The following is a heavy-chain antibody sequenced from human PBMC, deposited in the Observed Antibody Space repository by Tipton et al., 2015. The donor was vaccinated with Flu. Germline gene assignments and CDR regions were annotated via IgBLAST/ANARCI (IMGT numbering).Heavy chain of an antibody. CDR2: IYPSGTT. D-gene: IGHD4-17*01. J-gene: IGHJ3*02. Sequence: TLSLTCSVPTFSVSGIVYWGWIRQSPGKRLELIGSIYPSGTTYYNPSLKSRVTISVDTSKSQLSLMLRSVTAADTAVYYCARGVYGDDGAFDIWGRGTMVTVSS. CDR1: TFSVSGIVY. CDR3: ARGVYGDDGAFDI. V-gene: IGHV4-38-2*01.